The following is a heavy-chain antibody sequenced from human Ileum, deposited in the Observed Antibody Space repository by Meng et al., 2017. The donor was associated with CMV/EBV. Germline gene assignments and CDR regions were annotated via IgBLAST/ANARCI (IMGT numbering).Heavy chain of an antibody. CDR2: ITSGGRSM. CDR3: ARVSAVKGRGMDV. J-gene: IGHJ6*02. V-gene: IGHV3-11*04. CDR1: AFIFSDYY. Sequence: GGSLRLSCAASAFIFSDYYMSWIRQAPGKGLEWVAYITSGGRSMYYADSVRGRFTISRDNAKNSLYLQMNSLRAEDTAIYYCARVSAVKGRGMDVWGQGTTVTVSS. D-gene: IGHD2/OR15-2a*01.